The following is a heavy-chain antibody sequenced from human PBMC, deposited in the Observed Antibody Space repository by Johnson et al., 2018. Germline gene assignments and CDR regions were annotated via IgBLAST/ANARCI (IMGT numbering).Heavy chain of an antibody. Sequence: VQLQESGGGLVQPGGSLKLSCAASGFTFSGSAMHWVRQASGKGLEWVGRIRSKANSYATAYAASVKGRFTISRDDTKNTAYLQMNSLKTEETAVYYCTAEGHWGQGTLVTVSS. CDR1: GFTFSGSA. J-gene: IGHJ1*01. V-gene: IGHV3-73*02. CDR2: IRSKANSYAT. CDR3: TAEGH.